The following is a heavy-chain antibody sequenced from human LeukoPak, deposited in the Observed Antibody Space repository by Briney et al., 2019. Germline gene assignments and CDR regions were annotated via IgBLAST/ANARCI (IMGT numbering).Heavy chain of an antibody. CDR2: IFYSGSA. CDR3: ARGLTYFDWLVLGY. D-gene: IGHD3-9*01. CDR1: GDSISSGGYP. V-gene: IGHV4-31*03. Sequence: PSETLSLTCTVSGDSISSGGYPWSWIRQHPGKGLERIGYIFYSGSAYYNPSLKSRVAISVDTSKNQFSLKLSSVTAADTAVYYCARGLTYFDWLVLGYWGQGTLVTVSS. J-gene: IGHJ4*02.